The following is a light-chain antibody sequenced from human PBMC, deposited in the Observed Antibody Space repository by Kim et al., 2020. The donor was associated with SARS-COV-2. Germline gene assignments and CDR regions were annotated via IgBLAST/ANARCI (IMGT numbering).Light chain of an antibody. CDR3: NSRDSNNNVL. CDR2: GKN. CDR1: SLRSYY. J-gene: IGLJ2*01. Sequence: SELTQDPAVSVALGQTVRITCPGDSLRSYYATWYQQKPGQAPILVIYGKNNRPSGIPDRFSGSSSGNTASLTITGTQAGDEADYYCNSRDSNNNVLFGGGTQLTVL. V-gene: IGLV3-19*01.